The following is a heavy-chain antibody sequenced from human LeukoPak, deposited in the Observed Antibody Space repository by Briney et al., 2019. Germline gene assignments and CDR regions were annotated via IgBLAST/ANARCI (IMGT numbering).Heavy chain of an antibody. D-gene: IGHD1-1*01. CDR2: IYPGDSDT. Sequence: GESLKISCKASGYSFTRYWIGWVRQMPGKGLEWMGIIYPGDSDTRYSPSFQGQVTISADKSISTAYLQWSSLKASDTAMYYCARYFWNDRNWFDPWGQGTLVTVSS. J-gene: IGHJ5*02. CDR1: GYSFTRYW. V-gene: IGHV5-51*01. CDR3: ARYFWNDRNWFDP.